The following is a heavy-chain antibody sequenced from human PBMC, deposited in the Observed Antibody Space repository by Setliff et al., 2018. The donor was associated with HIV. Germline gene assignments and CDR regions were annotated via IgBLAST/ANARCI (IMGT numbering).Heavy chain of an antibody. CDR3: ARSPGEEWFSPNFDY. J-gene: IGHJ4*02. D-gene: IGHD3-3*01. Sequence: GGSLRLSCAASGFTFSKYWMSWVRQAPGKGLEWVASVNPDGSEASSVGSVKGRFTISRDNAKNSLYLQMNSLRAEDTAEYFCARSPGEEWFSPNFDYWGQGTLVTVSS. V-gene: IGHV3-7*01. CDR2: VNPDGSEA. CDR1: GFTFSKYW.